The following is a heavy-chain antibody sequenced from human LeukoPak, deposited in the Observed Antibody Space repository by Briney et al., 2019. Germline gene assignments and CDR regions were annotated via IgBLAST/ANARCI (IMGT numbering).Heavy chain of an antibody. D-gene: IGHD4-17*01. J-gene: IGHJ4*02. Sequence: SGTLSLTCAVSGGSVSSSDWWTWVRQPPGKGLEWIGEIYHGGSTNYNPSLKSRVTISVDKSKNQLSLKLSSVTAADTAVYYCARDERGVDFGDYQGLPHWGQGTLVTVSS. V-gene: IGHV4-4*02. CDR2: IYHGGST. CDR3: ARDERGVDFGDYQGLPH. CDR1: GGSVSSSDW.